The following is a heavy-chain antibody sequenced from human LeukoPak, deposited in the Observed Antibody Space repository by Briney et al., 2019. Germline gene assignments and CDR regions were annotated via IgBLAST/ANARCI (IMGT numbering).Heavy chain of an antibody. J-gene: IGHJ4*02. V-gene: IGHV1-18*01. CDR3: ARAHWSSTTCFFDY. CDR2: ISGYSGNT. D-gene: IGHD2-2*01. CDR1: GYTFTMYG. Sequence: GSSVTLSCTASGYTFTMYGTSWVRKTPGQGLEWMGWISGYSGNTEYAQNVQGRVTMTTDTSTSTVYMDLRSLRSDDTAVYFCARAHWSSTTCFFDYWGQGTLVTVSS.